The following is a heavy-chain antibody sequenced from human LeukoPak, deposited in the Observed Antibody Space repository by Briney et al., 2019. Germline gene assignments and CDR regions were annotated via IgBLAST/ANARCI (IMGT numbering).Heavy chain of an antibody. V-gene: IGHV4-31*02. CDR3: ARGVRWLQLSYFDY. CDR2: IYYSGST. D-gene: IGHD5-24*01. J-gene: IGHJ4*02. Sequence: WVRQHPGKGLEWIGYIYYSGSTYYNPSLKSRVTISVDTSKNQFSLKLSSVTAADTAVYYCARGVRWLQLSYFDYWGQGTLVTVSS.